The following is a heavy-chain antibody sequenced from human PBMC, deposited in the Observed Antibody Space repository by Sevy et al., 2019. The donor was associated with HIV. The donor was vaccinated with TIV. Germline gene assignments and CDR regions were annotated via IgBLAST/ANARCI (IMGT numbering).Heavy chain of an antibody. D-gene: IGHD2-15*01. J-gene: IGHJ5*02. V-gene: IGHV3-74*01. CDR3: ARDVGYCSGGNCYGRGWFDP. CDR2: INSEGSST. CDR1: GFTFSSHW. Sequence: GGSLRLSCTASGFTFSSHWMHWVRQDPGKGLVWVARINSEGSSTSYADSVKARFTISRDNAKNTLFLQMNSLRVEDTALYYCARDVGYCSGGNCYGRGWFDPWGQGTLVTVSS.